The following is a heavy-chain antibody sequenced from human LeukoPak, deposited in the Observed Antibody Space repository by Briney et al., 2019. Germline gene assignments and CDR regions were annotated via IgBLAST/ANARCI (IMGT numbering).Heavy chain of an antibody. V-gene: IGHV3-9*01. CDR1: GFTFDDYA. J-gene: IGHJ4*02. D-gene: IGHD6-6*01. CDR2: ISWNSGSI. Sequence: PGGSLRLSCAASGFTFDDYAMHWVRQAPGKGLERVSGISWNSGSIGYADSVKGRFAISRDNAKNSLYLQMNSLRAEDTALYYCAKDIGSSSLFDYWGQGTLVTVSS. CDR3: AKDIGSSSLFDY.